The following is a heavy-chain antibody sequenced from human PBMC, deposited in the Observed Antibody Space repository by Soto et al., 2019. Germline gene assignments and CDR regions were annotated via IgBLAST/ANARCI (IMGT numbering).Heavy chain of an antibody. V-gene: IGHV4-59*12. CDR3: AAGGGLPRYY. CDR2: IYHSGST. CDR1: GGSISKYY. D-gene: IGHD5-12*01. Sequence: SETLSLTCTVSGGSISKYYWSWIRQSPGKGLEWIGYIYHSGSTNYNPSLKSRVTISVDKSKNQFSLKLSSVTAADTAVYYCAAGGGLPRYYWGQGTLVTVSS. J-gene: IGHJ4*02.